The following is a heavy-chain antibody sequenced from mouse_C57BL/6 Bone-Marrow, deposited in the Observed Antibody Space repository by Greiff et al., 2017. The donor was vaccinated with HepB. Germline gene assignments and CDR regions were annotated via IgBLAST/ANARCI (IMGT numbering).Heavy chain of an antibody. Sequence: EVQLVESGPELVKPGASVKIPCKASGYTFTDYNMDWVKQSHGKSLEWIGDINPNNGGTIYNQKFKGKATLTVDKSSSTAYMELRSLTSEDTAVYYCARPLITTVVARTYWGQGTTLTVSS. CDR3: ARPLITTVVARTY. V-gene: IGHV1-18*01. CDR2: INPNNGGT. CDR1: GYTFTDYN. D-gene: IGHD1-1*01. J-gene: IGHJ2*01.